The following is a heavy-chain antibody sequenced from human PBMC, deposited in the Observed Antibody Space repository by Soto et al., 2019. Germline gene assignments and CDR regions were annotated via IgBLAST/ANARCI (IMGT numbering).Heavy chain of an antibody. CDR2: IYYSGST. CDR3: ARGAVVALMDV. CDR1: GGSISSYY. D-gene: IGHD2-15*01. V-gene: IGHV4-59*01. Sequence: QVQLQESGPGLVKPSETLSLTCTVFGGSISSYYWSWIRQPPGKGLEWIGYIYYSGSTNYNPSLKSRVTISVDTSKNQFSLKLSSVTAADTAVYYCARGAVVALMDVWGQGTTVTVSS. J-gene: IGHJ6*02.